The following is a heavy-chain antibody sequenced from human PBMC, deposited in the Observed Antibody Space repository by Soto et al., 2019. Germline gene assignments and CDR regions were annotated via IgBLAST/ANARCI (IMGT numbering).Heavy chain of an antibody. CDR2: TYYRSKWYN. CDR3: ERENSSSWWGGAYYYYGIDV. D-gene: IGHD6-13*01. J-gene: IGHJ6*02. CDR1: GDSVFSNSAA. Sequence: PSQTLSLTCAISGDSVFSNSAAWNWIRQSPSRGLEWLGRTYYRSKWYNDYAVSVKSRITINPDTATNQCSLQLNSVTPEDTAVYYCERENSSSWWGGAYYYYGIDVWGQRTTVTVSS. V-gene: IGHV6-1*01.